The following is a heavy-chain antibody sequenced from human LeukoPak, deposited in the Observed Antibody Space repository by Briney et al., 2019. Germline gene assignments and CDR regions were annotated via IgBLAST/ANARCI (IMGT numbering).Heavy chain of an antibody. V-gene: IGHV1-46*01. Sequence: GASVKISCKTSGYTFTSYNLHWVRQAPGQRLEWMGIIKPSGDHTNYAQKFQGRVTMTRDMSTSTVYMELSSLRSEDTAFYYCARGVHVRVYDSNPHYGHYWGQGTLVTVSS. CDR1: GYTFTSYN. D-gene: IGHD3-22*01. J-gene: IGHJ4*02. CDR3: ARGVHVRVYDSNPHYGHY. CDR2: IKPSGDHT.